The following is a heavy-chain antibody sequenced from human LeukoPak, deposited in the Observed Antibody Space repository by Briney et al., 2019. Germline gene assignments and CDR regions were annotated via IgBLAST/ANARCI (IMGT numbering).Heavy chain of an antibody. CDR3: VRGTGY. J-gene: IGHJ4*02. Sequence: GRTLRLTCSISGYSFSTNVTHWVRNTPAKGLEYVSAISSNGDNTYYADSVKGRFTISRDNSKNTLYLQMSSLRADDTAVYYCVRGTGYWGQGTLVTVSS. V-gene: IGHV3-64D*06. CDR2: ISSNGDNT. CDR1: GYSFSTNV.